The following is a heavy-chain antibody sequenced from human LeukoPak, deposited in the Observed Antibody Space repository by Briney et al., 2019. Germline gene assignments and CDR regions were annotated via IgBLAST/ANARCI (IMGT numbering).Heavy chain of an antibody. V-gene: IGHV4-34*01. D-gene: IGHD4-17*01. CDR3: VSTAMTTVTTSWFDP. Sequence: SETLSLTCAVYGGSFSGYYWSWIRQPPGKGLEWIGEINHSGSTNYNPSLKSRVTISVDTSKNQFSLKLSSVTAADTAVYYCVSTAMTTVTTSWFDPWGQGTLVTVSS. J-gene: IGHJ5*02. CDR1: GGSFSGYY. CDR2: INHSGST.